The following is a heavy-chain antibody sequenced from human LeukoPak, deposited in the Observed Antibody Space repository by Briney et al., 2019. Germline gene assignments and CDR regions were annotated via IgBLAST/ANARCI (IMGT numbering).Heavy chain of an antibody. CDR3: LRDCSGGSCPNSFDY. CDR2: IRSKAYGGTT. V-gene: IGHV3-49*03. J-gene: IGHJ4*02. Sequence: GGSLRLSCTASGFTFGDYTMSWFRQAPGKGLEWVGFIRSKAYGGTTEYAASVKGRFTISRDDSKSIAYLQVNSLKTEDTAVYYCLRDCSGGSCPNSFDYWGQGTLVTVSS. D-gene: IGHD2-15*01. CDR1: GFTFGDYT.